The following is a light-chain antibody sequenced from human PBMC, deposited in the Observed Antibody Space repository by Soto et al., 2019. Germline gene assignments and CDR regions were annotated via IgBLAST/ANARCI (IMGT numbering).Light chain of an antibody. CDR3: QQRSSWPLT. J-gene: IGKJ1*01. CDR1: QSVSNY. V-gene: IGKV3-11*01. Sequence: EIVLTQSPATLSLFPGERATLSCRASQSVSNYFAWYQQKPGQAPRLLIYDASKWATGIPARFSGSGSWTDFSLTIGSLEPEDFAVYYCQQRSSWPLTFGQGTKVEIK. CDR2: DAS.